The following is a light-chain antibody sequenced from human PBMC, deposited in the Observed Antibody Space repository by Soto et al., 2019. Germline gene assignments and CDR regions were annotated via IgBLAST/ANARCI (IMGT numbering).Light chain of an antibody. CDR2: GAS. J-gene: IGKJ2*01. Sequence: EIVMTQSPATLSVSPGERATLSCRASQSVSSNLAWYQQKPGQAPRLLIYGASTRATGIPARFSGSGSGTAFTLIISSMQSEDFAVYYCQQYNNWSPYTFGQGTKLDIK. CDR3: QQYNNWSPYT. V-gene: IGKV3-15*01. CDR1: QSVSSN.